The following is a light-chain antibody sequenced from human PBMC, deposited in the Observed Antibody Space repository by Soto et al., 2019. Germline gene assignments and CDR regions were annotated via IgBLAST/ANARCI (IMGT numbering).Light chain of an antibody. CDR2: EGS. CDR1: SSDVGSYNL. Sequence: QSALTQPASVSGSPGQSITISCTGTSSDVGSYNLVSWYQQHPGKAPKLMIYEGSKRPSGVSNRFSGSKSGNTASLTISGLQAEDEADYYCCSYAGSNTPPIYVFGTGTEVTVL. J-gene: IGLJ1*01. CDR3: CSYAGSNTPPIYV. V-gene: IGLV2-23*01.